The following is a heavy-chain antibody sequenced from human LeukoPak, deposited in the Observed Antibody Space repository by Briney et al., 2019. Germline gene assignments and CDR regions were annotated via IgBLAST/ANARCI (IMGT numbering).Heavy chain of an antibody. CDR1: GFTFSSYA. J-gene: IGHJ4*02. D-gene: IGHD3-3*01. CDR3: AKKVLEWVLSGYVYFVY. CDR2: ISGSGGST. Sequence: GGSLRLSCAASGFTFSSYAMSWVRQAPGKGLEWVSAISGSGGSTYYADSVKGRFTISRDNSKNTLYLQMTSLRAEDTAVYYWAKKVLEWVLSGYVYFVYWGQGTLVTASS. V-gene: IGHV3-23*01.